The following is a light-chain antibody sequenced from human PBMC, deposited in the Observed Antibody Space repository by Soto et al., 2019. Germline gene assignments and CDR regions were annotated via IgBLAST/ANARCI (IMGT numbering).Light chain of an antibody. J-gene: IGKJ1*01. Sequence: DSGMTQTPLSLPVTPGEPASISCRSSQSLLHSNGYNYLDWYLQKPGQSPQLLIYLGSNRASGVPDRFSGSGSGTDFTLKISRVEAEDVGVYYCMQPLQSWTFGQVS. CDR1: QSLLHSNGYNY. CDR3: MQPLQSWT. V-gene: IGKV2-28*01. CDR2: LGS.